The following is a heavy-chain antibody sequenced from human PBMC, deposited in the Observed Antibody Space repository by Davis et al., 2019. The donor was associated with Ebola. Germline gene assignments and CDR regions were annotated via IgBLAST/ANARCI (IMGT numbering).Heavy chain of an antibody. D-gene: IGHD3-9*01. CDR3: TTLDILTAYVPYAMDV. CDR2: VDPKAGKT. J-gene: IGHJ6*02. V-gene: IGHV1-69-2*01. Sequence: AASVKVSCKGSGYSFSDYYMHWVQGAPGKGLEWVGLVDPKAGKTVYAEKFQDRVTITADKSTDTAYMELRSLRYEDTAVYYCTTLDILTAYVPYAMDVWGQGTTVTVS. CDR1: GYSFSDYY.